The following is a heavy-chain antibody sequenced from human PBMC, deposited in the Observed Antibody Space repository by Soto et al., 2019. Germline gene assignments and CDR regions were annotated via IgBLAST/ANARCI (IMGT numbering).Heavy chain of an antibody. V-gene: IGHV4-4*07. J-gene: IGHJ6*02. Sequence: SETLSLTCTVSGGSISSYYWSWIRQPAGKGLEWIGRIYTSGSTNYNPSLKSRVTMSVDTSKNQFSLKLSSVTAADTAVYCCARGRYSSRDFYYYGMDVWGQGTTVTVSS. CDR2: IYTSGST. CDR1: GGSISSYY. D-gene: IGHD6-13*01. CDR3: ARGRYSSRDFYYYGMDV.